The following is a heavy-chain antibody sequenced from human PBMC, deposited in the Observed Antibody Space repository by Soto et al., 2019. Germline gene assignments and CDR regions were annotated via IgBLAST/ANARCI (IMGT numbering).Heavy chain of an antibody. CDR1: GGSFSGYY. V-gene: IGHV4-34*01. CDR3: ATGRSYYYGMDV. CDR2: INHSGST. Sequence: PSETLSLTCAVYGGSFSGYYWSWIRQPPGKGLEWIGEINHSGSTNYNPSLKSRVTISVDTSKNQFSLKLSSVTAADTAVYYCATGRSYYYGMDVWGQGTTVTVSS. J-gene: IGHJ6*02.